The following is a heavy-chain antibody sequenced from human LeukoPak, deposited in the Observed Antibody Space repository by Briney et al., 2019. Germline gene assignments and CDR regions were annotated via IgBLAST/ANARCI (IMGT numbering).Heavy chain of an antibody. CDR2: IWYDGSNK. J-gene: IGHJ4*02. CDR1: GFTFSSYW. Sequence: GGSLRLSCAASGFTFSSYWMSWVRQAPGKGLEWEAVIWYDGSNKYYADSVKGRFTISRDNSKNTLYLQMNSLRAEDTAVYYCAKLGQGSSSVDYWGQGTLVTVSS. D-gene: IGHD3-10*01. V-gene: IGHV3-33*06. CDR3: AKLGQGSSSVDY.